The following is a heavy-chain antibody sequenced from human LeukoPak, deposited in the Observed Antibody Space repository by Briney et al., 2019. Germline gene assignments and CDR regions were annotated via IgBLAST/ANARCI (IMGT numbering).Heavy chain of an antibody. Sequence: GESLKISCAASGFTFSSYSMNWVRQAPGKGLEWVSYISSSSSTIYYADSVKGRFTISRDNAKNSLYLQMNSLRAEDTAVYYCARDSGCSSTSCYTWEVGWFDPWGQGTLVTVSS. V-gene: IGHV3-48*01. CDR1: GFTFSSYS. J-gene: IGHJ5*02. D-gene: IGHD2-2*02. CDR3: ARDSGCSSTSCYTWEVGWFDP. CDR2: ISSSSSTI.